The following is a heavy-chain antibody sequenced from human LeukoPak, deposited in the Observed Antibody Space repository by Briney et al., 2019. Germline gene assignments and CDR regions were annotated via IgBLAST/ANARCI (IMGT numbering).Heavy chain of an antibody. V-gene: IGHV3-30-3*01. CDR3: ARDTVVTRWARDYYYGMDV. D-gene: IGHD4-23*01. Sequence: GGSLRLSCAASGFTFSSYAMHWVRQAPGKGLEWVAVISYDGSNKYYADSVKGRFTISRDNSKNTLYLQMNSLRAEDTAVYYCARDTVVTRWARDYYYGMDVWGHGTTVTVSS. CDR1: GFTFSSYA. J-gene: IGHJ6*02. CDR2: ISYDGSNK.